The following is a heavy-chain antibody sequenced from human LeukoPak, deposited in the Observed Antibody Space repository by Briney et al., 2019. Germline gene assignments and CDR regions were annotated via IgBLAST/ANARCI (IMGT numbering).Heavy chain of an antibody. J-gene: IGHJ4*02. CDR1: GGSISSDRYS. V-gene: IGHV4-61*02. CDR3: ARGLGYPEAHFDY. CDR2: IYTSGST. Sequence: SETLSLTCTVSGGSISSDRYSWSWIRQPAGKGLEWIGRIYTSGSTKYNPSLKSRVTISLDTSKNQFSLKLSSVTAADTAVYYCARGLGYPEAHFDYWGQGTLVTVSS. D-gene: IGHD3-16*02.